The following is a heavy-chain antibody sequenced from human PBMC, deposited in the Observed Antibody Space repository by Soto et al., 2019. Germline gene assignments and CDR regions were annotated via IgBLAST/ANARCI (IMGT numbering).Heavy chain of an antibody. D-gene: IGHD3-16*01. J-gene: IGHJ6*02. Sequence: ASVKVSCKASGYTFTSYDINWVRQATGQGLEWMGWMNPNSGNTGYAQKFQGRVTMTRNTSISTAYMELSSLRSEDTAVYYCARGTLTILGEDYYYGMDVWGQGTTVTVSS. CDR3: ARGTLTILGEDYYYGMDV. CDR1: GYTFTSYD. V-gene: IGHV1-8*01. CDR2: MNPNSGNT.